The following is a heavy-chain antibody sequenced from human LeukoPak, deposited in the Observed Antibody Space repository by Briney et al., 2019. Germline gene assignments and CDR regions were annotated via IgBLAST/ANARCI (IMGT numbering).Heavy chain of an antibody. CDR3: ARVLHGGSYPYWYFDL. V-gene: IGHV1-18*01. CDR2: ISAYNGNT. D-gene: IGHD1-26*01. CDR1: GYTFTSYG. Sequence: ASVKVSCKASGYTFTSYGISWVRQAPGQGLEWMGWISAYNGNTNYAQKLQGRVTMTTDTSTSTAYMELRSLRSDDTAVYYCARVLHGGSYPYWYFDLWGRGTLVTVSS. J-gene: IGHJ2*01.